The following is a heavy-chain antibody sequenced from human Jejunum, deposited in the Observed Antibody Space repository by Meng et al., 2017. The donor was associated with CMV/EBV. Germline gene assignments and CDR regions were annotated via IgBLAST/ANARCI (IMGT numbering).Heavy chain of an antibody. Sequence: GFSFSGFAMHWVRQASGKGLEWVGRIRSKTNSYATAYAASVKGRFTISRDDSKNTAYLQMNSLKTEDTAVYYCTRQEIAARPPLDYWGQGTLVTVSS. J-gene: IGHJ4*02. V-gene: IGHV3-73*01. CDR3: TRQEIAARPPLDY. D-gene: IGHD6-6*01. CDR2: IRSKTNSYAT. CDR1: GFSFSGFA.